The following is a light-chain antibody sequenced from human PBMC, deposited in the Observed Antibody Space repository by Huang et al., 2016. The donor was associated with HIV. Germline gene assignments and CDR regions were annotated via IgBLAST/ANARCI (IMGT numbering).Light chain of an antibody. CDR1: SHLGSN. J-gene: IGKJ1*01. V-gene: IGKV3D-15*01. Sequence: DILMTQSPVTLSVPPGERTTLACRARSHLGSNLAWYQQKPGHPPRLLIYDASTRATGAPARFSGSGSKTDFNLTIDSLQSEDSALYFCQQYNKWPRTFGQGTKLEIK. CDR2: DAS. CDR3: QQYNKWPRT.